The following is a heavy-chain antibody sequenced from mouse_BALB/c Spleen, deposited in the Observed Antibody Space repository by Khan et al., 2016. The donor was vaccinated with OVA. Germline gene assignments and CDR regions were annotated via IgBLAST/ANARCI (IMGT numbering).Heavy chain of an antibody. V-gene: IGHV2-3*01. Sequence: VQLQESGPGLVAPSQSLSITCTVSGFSLTSYGVNWVRQPPGKGLEWLGVIWGDGGTNYHSTLMSRLSISKDNSQSQVFLKLSSLQTDDTATYYCAKWGTANYYAMDYWGQGTSVTVSS. D-gene: IGHD1-2*01. CDR3: AKWGTANYYAMDY. CDR2: IWGDGGT. J-gene: IGHJ4*01. CDR1: GFSLTSYG.